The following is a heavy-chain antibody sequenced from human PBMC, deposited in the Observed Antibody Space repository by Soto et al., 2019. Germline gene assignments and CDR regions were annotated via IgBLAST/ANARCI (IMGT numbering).Heavy chain of an antibody. D-gene: IGHD6-19*01. CDR3: AKDPDVIAGDGYFDY. Sequence: QVQLVESGGGVVQPGRSLRLSCAASGFTVSSYGMHWVRQAPGKGLEWVAVISYDGSNKYYADSVKGRFTISRDNSKNTLYRQMNSLRAEDTAVYYCAKDPDVIAGDGYFDYWGQGTLVTVSS. CDR1: GFTVSSYG. V-gene: IGHV3-30*18. CDR2: ISYDGSNK. J-gene: IGHJ4*02.